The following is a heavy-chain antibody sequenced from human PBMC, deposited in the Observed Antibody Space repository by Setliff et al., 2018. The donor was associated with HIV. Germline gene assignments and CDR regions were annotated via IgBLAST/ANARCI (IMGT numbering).Heavy chain of an antibody. CDR3: ARARGLLPYYYLDV. CDR1: GGSISSGGYY. Sequence: LSLTCTVSGGSISSGGYYWSWIRQHPGKGLEWIGYIYYCGSTYYNPSLKSRVTMSVDTSRNQFSLKLSSVTAADTAVYYCARARGLLPYYYLDVWGKGTTVTVSS. CDR2: IYYCGST. D-gene: IGHD3-10*01. J-gene: IGHJ6*03. V-gene: IGHV4-31*03.